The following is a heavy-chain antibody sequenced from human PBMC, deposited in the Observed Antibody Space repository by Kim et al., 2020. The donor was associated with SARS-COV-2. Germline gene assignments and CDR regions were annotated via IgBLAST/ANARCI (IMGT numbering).Heavy chain of an antibody. D-gene: IGHD4-17*01. J-gene: IGHJ3*02. Sequence: ASVKVSCKASGYTFTSYYMHWVRQAPGQGLEWMGIINPSGGSTSYAQKFQGRVTMTRDTSTSAVYMELSSLRSEDTAVYYCAREPQEAYGGNSGGHAFDIWGQGTMVTVSS. V-gene: IGHV1-46*01. CDR3: AREPQEAYGGNSGGHAFDI. CDR1: GYTFTSYY. CDR2: INPSGGST.